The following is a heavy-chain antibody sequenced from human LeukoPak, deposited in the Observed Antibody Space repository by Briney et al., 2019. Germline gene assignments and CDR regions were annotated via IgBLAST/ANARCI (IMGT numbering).Heavy chain of an antibody. CDR3: ASERGTGDTTYY. Sequence: SETLSLTCTVSGGSISSSSYYWGWIRQPPGKGLEWIGSIYYSGSTYYNPSLKSRVTISVDTSKNQFSLKLSSVTAADTAVYYCASERGTGDTTYYWGQGTLVTVSS. CDR1: GGSISSSSYY. CDR2: IYYSGST. D-gene: IGHD7-27*01. V-gene: IGHV4-39*01. J-gene: IGHJ4*02.